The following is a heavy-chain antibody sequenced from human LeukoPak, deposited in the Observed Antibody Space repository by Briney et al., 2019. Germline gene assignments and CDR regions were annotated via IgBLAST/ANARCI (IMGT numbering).Heavy chain of an antibody. J-gene: IGHJ4*02. CDR1: GGSFSGYY. D-gene: IGHD6-6*01. CDR3: ARGPRSSGIAARLGATYFDY. CDR2: INHSGST. V-gene: IGHV4-34*01. Sequence: PSETLSLICAVYGGSFSGYYWSWIRQPPGKGLEWIGEINHSGSTNYNPSLKSRVTISVDTSKNQFSLKLSSVTAADTAVYYCARGPRSSGIAARLGATYFDYWGQGTLVTVSS.